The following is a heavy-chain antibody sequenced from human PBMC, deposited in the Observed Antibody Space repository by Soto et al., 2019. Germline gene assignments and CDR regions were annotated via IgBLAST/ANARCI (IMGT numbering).Heavy chain of an antibody. J-gene: IGHJ2*01. D-gene: IGHD1-7*01. V-gene: IGHV4-30-4*01. CDR2: MFYTGTT. CDR3: ARGTTSCWYFDL. Sequence: SETLSLTCSVSGGSISSGDYYWSWIRQPPGKGLEWIGYMFYTGTTYYNPSLKSRVTISVDTSKNQFSLKLSSVTAADTAVYYCARGTTSCWYFDLWGRGTLVTVSS. CDR1: GGSISSGDYY.